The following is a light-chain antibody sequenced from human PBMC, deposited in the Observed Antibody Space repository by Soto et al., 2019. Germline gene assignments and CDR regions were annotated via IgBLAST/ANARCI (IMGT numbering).Light chain of an antibody. CDR3: QQRSNWPPLT. J-gene: IGKJ4*01. CDR2: DAS. V-gene: IGKV3-11*01. Sequence: EIVLTQSPATLSLSPGERATLSCRASQSVSSYFAWYQQKPGQAPRLLIYDASNMATCIPARFSGSGSGPDFTLPITSLEPEDFAVYYCQQRSNWPPLTVGGGTKVEIK. CDR1: QSVSSY.